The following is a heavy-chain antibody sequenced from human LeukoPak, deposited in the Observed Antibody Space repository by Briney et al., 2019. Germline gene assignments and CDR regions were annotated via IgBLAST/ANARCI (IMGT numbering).Heavy chain of an antibody. CDR3: ARARPMYYYDSSGSDAFDI. CDR1: GGSISGGGYS. J-gene: IGHJ3*02. CDR2: IYHSGST. D-gene: IGHD3-22*01. V-gene: IGHV4-30-2*01. Sequence: SETLSLTCAVSGGSISGGGYSWSWIRQPPGKGLEWIGYIYHSGSTYYNPSLKSRVTISVDRSKNQFSLKLSSVTAADTAVYYCARARPMYYYDSSGSDAFDIWGQGTMVTVSS.